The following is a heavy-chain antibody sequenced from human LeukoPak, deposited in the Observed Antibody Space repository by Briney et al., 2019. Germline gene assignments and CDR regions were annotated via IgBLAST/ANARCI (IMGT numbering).Heavy chain of an antibody. CDR2: SDPEDVKT. D-gene: IGHD3-22*01. V-gene: IGHV1-24*01. CDR3: ATFQAYANSGHLRPYFDY. CDR1: GYSLTELA. Sequence: ASVKVSCKNSGYSLTELAIHWVRQAPGKGLEWMGGSDPEDVKTSFAEKFQGRVTFTEDTSTDTAFMELSRLRSDDTAVYYCATFQAYANSGHLRPYFDYWGQGTLVTVSS. J-gene: IGHJ4*02.